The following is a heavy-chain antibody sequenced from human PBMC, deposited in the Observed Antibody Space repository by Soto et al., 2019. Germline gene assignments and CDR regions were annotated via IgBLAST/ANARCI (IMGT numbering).Heavy chain of an antibody. V-gene: IGHV3-9*01. CDR1: GFTFDDYA. D-gene: IGHD1-26*01. CDR3: AKAPYSQPYYFDY. J-gene: IGHJ4*02. CDR2: ISWNSGSI. Sequence: EVQLVESGGGLVQPGRSLRLSCAASGFTFDDYAMHWVRQAPGKGLEWVSGISWNSGSIGYADSVKGRFTISRDNAKNSLYLQMNSLRAEDTALYYCAKAPYSQPYYFDYWGQGTLVTVSS.